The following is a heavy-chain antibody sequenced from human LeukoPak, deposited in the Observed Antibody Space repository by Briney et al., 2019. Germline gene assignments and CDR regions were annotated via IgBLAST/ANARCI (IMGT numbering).Heavy chain of an antibody. D-gene: IGHD3-10*01. V-gene: IGHV4-34*01. CDR3: ARRRGVTMVRGPIDY. CDR1: GGSFSGYY. CDR2: INHSGST. Sequence: SETLSHTCAVYGGSFSGYYWSWIRQPPGKGLEWIGEINHSGSTNYNPSLKSRVTISVDTSKNQFSLKLSSVTAADTAVYYCARRRGVTMVRGPIDYWGQGTLVTVSS. J-gene: IGHJ4*02.